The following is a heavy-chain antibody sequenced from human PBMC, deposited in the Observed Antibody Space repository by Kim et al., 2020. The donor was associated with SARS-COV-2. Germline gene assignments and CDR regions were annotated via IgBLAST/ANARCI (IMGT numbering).Heavy chain of an antibody. Sequence: GGSLRLSCAASGFTFSSYWMSWVRQAPGKGLEWVANIKQDGSEKYYVDSVKGRFTISRDNAKNSLYLQMNSLRAEDTAVYYCARDSEYCSSTSCSAAGFFDYWGQGTLVTVSS. CDR2: IKQDGSEK. D-gene: IGHD2-2*01. CDR1: GFTFSSYW. J-gene: IGHJ4*02. CDR3: ARDSEYCSSTSCSAAGFFDY. V-gene: IGHV3-7*01.